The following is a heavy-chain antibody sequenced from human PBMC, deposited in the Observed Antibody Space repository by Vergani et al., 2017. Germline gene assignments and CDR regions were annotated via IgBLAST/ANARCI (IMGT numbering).Heavy chain of an antibody. CDR1: GYSISSGYY. D-gene: IGHD2-2*01. CDR3: ARRYCSSTSCFSYFDY. J-gene: IGHJ4*02. CDR2: IYHSGST. Sequence: QLQLQESGPGLVKPSETLSLTCAVSGYSISSGYYWGWIRQPPGKGLEWIGSIYHSGSTYYNPFLKSRVTISVDTSKNQFSLKLSSVTAADTAVYYCARRYCSSTSCFSYFDYWGQGTLVTVSS. V-gene: IGHV4-38-2*01.